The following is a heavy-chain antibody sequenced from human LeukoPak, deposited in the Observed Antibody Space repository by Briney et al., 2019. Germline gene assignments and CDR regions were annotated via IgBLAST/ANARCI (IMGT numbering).Heavy chain of an antibody. J-gene: IGHJ4*02. V-gene: IGHV1-18*01. CDR1: GYTFTSYG. Sequence: ASVKVSCKASGYTFTSYGISWVRQAPGQGLEWMGWISAYNGNTNYAQKLQGRVTMTTDTSTSTAYMELRSLRSDDTAVYYRAKGNDYTNWGDYWGQGTLVTVSS. CDR3: AKGNDYTNWGDY. D-gene: IGHD7-27*01. CDR2: ISAYNGNT.